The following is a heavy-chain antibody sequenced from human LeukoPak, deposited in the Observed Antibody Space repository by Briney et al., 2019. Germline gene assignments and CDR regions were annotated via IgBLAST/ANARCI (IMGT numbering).Heavy chain of an antibody. V-gene: IGHV4-34*01. J-gene: IGHJ4*02. CDR1: GGSFSGYY. CDR2: INHSGST. D-gene: IGHD3-3*01. Sequence: PSETLSLTCAVYGGSFSGYYWSWLRQPPGKGLEWIGEINHSGSTNYNPSLKSRVTISVDTSKNQFSLKLSSVTAADTAVYYCARGQSYRLGNFWSGYYTAYFDYWGQGTLVTVSS. CDR3: ARGQSYRLGNFWSGYYTAYFDY.